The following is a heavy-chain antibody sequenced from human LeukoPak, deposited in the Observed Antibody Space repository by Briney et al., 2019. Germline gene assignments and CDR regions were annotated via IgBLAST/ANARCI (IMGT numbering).Heavy chain of an antibody. Sequence: GSLRLSCAASGFTFSSYSMNWVRQAPGKGLEWVSYISSSSSTIYYADSVKGRFTISRDNAKNSLYLQMNSLRAEDTAVYYCARGEYYYYYMDVWGKGTTVTVSS. V-gene: IGHV3-48*04. J-gene: IGHJ6*03. CDR1: GFTFSSYS. CDR3: ARGEYYYYYMDV. CDR2: ISSSSSTI.